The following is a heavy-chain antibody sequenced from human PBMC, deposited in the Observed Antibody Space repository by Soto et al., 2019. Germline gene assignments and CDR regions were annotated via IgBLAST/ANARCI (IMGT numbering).Heavy chain of an antibody. CDR2: ISGDGGST. D-gene: IGHD5-12*01. V-gene: IGHV3-43*02. Sequence: GGSLRLSCAASGFTFDDYAMHWVRQAPGKGLEWVSLISGDGGSTYYADSVKGRFTISRDNSKNSLYLQMNSLRTEDTALYYCAKEAYVDIVATIKVNGFDPWGQGTLVTVSS. CDR3: AKEAYVDIVATIKVNGFDP. CDR1: GFTFDDYA. J-gene: IGHJ5*02.